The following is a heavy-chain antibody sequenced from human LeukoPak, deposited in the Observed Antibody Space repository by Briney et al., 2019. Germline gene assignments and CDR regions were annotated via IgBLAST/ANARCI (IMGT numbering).Heavy chain of an antibody. J-gene: IGHJ3*02. D-gene: IGHD5-24*01. Sequence: PGGSLRLSCAASGFTFSNNWMNWDRQTPGKGLEWVAKIKQDGSEKSYVDSVKGRFTISRDNAKNSLYLQMSSLRAEDTALYYCATFSRGNYTTEPIDIWGQGTMVTVSS. V-gene: IGHV3-7*01. CDR1: GFTFSNNW. CDR3: ATFSRGNYTTEPIDI. CDR2: IKQDGSEK.